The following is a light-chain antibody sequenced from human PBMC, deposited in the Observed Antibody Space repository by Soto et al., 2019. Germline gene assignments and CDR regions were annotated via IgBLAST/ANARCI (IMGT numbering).Light chain of an antibody. CDR1: QSIRRS. J-gene: IGKJ1*01. CDR2: AAS. Sequence: DIQMTQSPSSLSASVADRVTITCRASQSIRRSLNWYQQKPGKAPKLLICAASSLQSGVPSRFSGSGYGTDFTLTITSLQSEDFAIYYCQQSYGSPRTFGQGTKVDIK. V-gene: IGKV1-39*01. CDR3: QQSYGSPRT.